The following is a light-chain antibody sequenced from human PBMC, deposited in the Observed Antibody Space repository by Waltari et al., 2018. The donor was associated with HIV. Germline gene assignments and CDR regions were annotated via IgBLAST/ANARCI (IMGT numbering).Light chain of an antibody. CDR2: EVT. Sequence: QSVLTQPPSVSGAPGQRVTISCTGTSSDVGSYDLVSWYQHHPGRAPKLIIYEVTKRPSGVSNRFSGSKSVNTASLTISGLQAEDEADYYCCSYPRSSTHVVFGGGTKLTVL. V-gene: IGLV2-23*02. CDR3: CSYPRSSTHVV. CDR1: SSDVGSYDL. J-gene: IGLJ2*01.